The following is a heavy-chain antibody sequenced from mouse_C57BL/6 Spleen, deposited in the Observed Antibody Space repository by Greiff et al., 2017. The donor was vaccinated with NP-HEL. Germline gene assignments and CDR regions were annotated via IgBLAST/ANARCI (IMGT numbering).Heavy chain of an antibody. D-gene: IGHD1-1*01. CDR2: IHPNSGST. CDR1: GYTFTSYW. Sequence: QVQLQQPGAELVKPGASVKLSCKASGYTFTSYWMHWVKQRPGQGLEWIGMIHPNSGSTNSNEKFKSKATLTVAKSSSTAYMQLSSLTSEDSAVYYCASITTVVERYFDVWGTGTTVTVSS. V-gene: IGHV1-64*01. J-gene: IGHJ1*03. CDR3: ASITTVVERYFDV.